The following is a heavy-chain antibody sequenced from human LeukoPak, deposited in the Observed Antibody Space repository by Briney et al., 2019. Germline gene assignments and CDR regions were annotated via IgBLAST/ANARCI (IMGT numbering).Heavy chain of an antibody. CDR1: GFIFSSYG. V-gene: IGHV3-23*01. J-gene: IGHJ4*02. D-gene: IGHD3-22*01. CDR2: ISGHGGVT. CDR3: AKVSYITMRVVVITGFDY. Sequence: GGSLRLSCAASGFIFSSYGMSWVRQAPGKGLEWVSSISGHGGVTYYADSVKGRVTISRDNSNNTLHLQMNSLRAEDTAVYYCAKVSYITMRVVVITGFDYWGQGTLVTVPS.